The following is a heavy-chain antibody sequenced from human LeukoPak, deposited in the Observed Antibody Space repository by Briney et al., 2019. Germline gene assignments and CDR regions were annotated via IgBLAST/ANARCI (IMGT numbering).Heavy chain of an antibody. CDR2: ISSSSSYI. V-gene: IGHV3-21*01. CDR3: AREPAMVTVVDY. J-gene: IGHJ4*02. Sequence: SGGSLRLSCAASGFTFSSYSMNWVRQAPGKGLEWVSSISSSSSYIHYADSVKGRFTISRDNAKNSLYLQMNSLRAEDTAVYYCAREPAMVTVVDYWGQGTLVTVSS. CDR1: GFTFSSYS. D-gene: IGHD5-18*01.